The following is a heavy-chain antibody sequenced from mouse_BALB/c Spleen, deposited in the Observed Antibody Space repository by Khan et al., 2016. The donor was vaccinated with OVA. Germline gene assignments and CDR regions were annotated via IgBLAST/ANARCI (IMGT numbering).Heavy chain of an antibody. Sequence: QIQLVQSGPELKNPGETVRISCKASGYPFTKNGMNWVKQTPGKGLKWMGWINTYTREPAYADDFKGRFAFSLETSASTAYLQISNLKNEDTATYFCASGGYSGTMDYWGQGTSVTVSS. CDR2: INTYTREP. CDR1: GYPFTKNG. CDR3: ASGGYSGTMDY. V-gene: IGHV9-3-1*01. D-gene: IGHD2-3*01. J-gene: IGHJ4*01.